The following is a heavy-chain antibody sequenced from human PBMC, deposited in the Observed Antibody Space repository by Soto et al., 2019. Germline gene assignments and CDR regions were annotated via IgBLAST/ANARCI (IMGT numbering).Heavy chain of an antibody. V-gene: IGHV1-69*13. J-gene: IGHJ4*02. Sequence: SVKVSCKASGGTFSSYAISWVRQAPGQGLEWMGGIIPIFGTANYAQKFQGRVTITADESTCTAYMELSSLRSEDTAVYFCARVHSSSCYEAEEFYYRGQGTLVTVSS. D-gene: IGHD6-13*01. CDR2: IIPIFGTA. CDR1: GGTFSSYA. CDR3: ARVHSSSCYEAEEFYY.